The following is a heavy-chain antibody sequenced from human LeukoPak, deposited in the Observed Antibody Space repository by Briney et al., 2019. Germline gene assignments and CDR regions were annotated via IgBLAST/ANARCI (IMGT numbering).Heavy chain of an antibody. J-gene: IGHJ6*03. CDR2: IGTAGDT. V-gene: IGHV3-13*01. CDR1: GFTFSSYD. Sequence: GGSLRLSCAASGFTFSSYDMHWVRQATGKGLEWVSAIGTAGDTYYPGSVKGRFTISRENAKNSLYLQMNSLRAGDTAVYYCARAKALYYYYYMDVWGKGTTVTVSS. D-gene: IGHD4/OR15-4a*01. CDR3: ARAKALYYYYYMDV.